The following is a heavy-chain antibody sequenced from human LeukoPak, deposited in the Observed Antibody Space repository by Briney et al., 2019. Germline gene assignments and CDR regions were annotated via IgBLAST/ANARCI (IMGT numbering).Heavy chain of an antibody. D-gene: IGHD2-8*02. CDR2: INPTGSST. Sequence: ASGKVSCKASGYTFTNYYMHWVRQAPGQGLEWMGLINPTGSSTNYAQKFRGRVTMTRDTSTTTVYMELSSLRSEDTAVYYCAREESGGYFDYWGQGTLVTVSS. CDR3: AREESGGYFDY. J-gene: IGHJ4*02. V-gene: IGHV1-46*01. CDR1: GYTFTNYY.